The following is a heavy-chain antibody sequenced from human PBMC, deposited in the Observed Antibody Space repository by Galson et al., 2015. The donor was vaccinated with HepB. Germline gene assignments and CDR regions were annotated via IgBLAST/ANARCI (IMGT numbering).Heavy chain of an antibody. CDR2: IYSGGST. CDR1: GFTVSSNY. D-gene: IGHD3-3*01. J-gene: IGHJ4*02. V-gene: IGHV3-66*01. CDR3: ARDSGLSPYYDFWSGLPNNDY. Sequence: SLRLSCAASGFTVSSNYMSWVRQAPGKGLEWVSVIYSGGSTYYADSVKGGFTISRGNSKNTLYLQMNSLRAEDTAVYYCARDSGLSPYYDFWSGLPNNDYWGQGTLVTVSS.